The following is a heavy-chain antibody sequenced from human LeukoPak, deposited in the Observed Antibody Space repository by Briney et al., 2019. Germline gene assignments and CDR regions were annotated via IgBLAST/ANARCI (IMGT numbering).Heavy chain of an antibody. CDR2: IYYSGST. Sequence: SETLSLTCTVSGGSISSSSYYWGWIRQPPGKGLEWIGSIYYSGSTYYNPSLKSRVTISVDTSKNQFSLKLSSVTAADTAVYYCASTTAARRRLDYWGQGTLVTVSS. CDR1: GGSISSSSYY. CDR3: ASTTAARRRLDY. J-gene: IGHJ4*02. D-gene: IGHD6-6*01. V-gene: IGHV4-39*01.